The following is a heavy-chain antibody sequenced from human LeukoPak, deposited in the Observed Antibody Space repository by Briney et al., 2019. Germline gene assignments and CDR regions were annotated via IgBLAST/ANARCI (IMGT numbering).Heavy chain of an antibody. V-gene: IGHV3-23*01. CDR3: AKGRHGYIFYFDY. D-gene: IGHD5-18*01. Sequence: LGGSLRLSCAASGFTFSSYAMSWVRQAPGKGLEWVSGISSSGDSTYYADSVKGRFTISRDTSKNALYLQMNSLRAEDTAVYYCAKGRHGYIFYFDYWGQGTVVTVSS. J-gene: IGHJ4*02. CDR1: GFTFSSYA. CDR2: ISSSGDST.